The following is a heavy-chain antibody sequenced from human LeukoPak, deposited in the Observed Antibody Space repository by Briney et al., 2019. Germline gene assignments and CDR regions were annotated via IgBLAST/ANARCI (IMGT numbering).Heavy chain of an antibody. CDR3: ARVRDDYVWGSYRPGWFDP. CDR1: GCTFSGYA. Sequence: ASVKLSCTASGCTFSGYAISWVRQAPGQGLEWMGGIIRIFGTANYAHNVQGRVTITADKSTSTAYLELNNLRSEDTAAFYCARVRDDYVWGSYRPGWFDPWGQGTLVTVSS. V-gene: IGHV1-69*06. J-gene: IGHJ5*02. D-gene: IGHD3-16*02. CDR2: IIRIFGTA.